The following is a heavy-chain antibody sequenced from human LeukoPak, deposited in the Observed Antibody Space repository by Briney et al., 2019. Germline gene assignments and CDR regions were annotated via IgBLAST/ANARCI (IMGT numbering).Heavy chain of an antibody. CDR3: ARTTGTTFRWFDP. CDR2: IKLDGSEK. V-gene: IGHV3-7*01. D-gene: IGHD1-1*01. Sequence: GGSLRLSCAASGFTFSSYWMSWVRQAPGKGLEWVANIKLDGSEKYYVDSVKGRFTISRDNAKNSLYLQMNSLRAEDTAVYYCARTTGTTFRWFDPWGQGTLATVSS. CDR1: GFTFSSYW. J-gene: IGHJ5*02.